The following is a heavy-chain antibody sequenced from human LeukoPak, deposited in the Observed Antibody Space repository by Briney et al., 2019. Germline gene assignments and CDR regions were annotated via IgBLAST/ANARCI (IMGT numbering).Heavy chain of an antibody. V-gene: IGHV4-59*01. J-gene: IGHJ6*03. D-gene: IGHD3-3*01. CDR1: GGSISSYY. CDR2: IYYSGST. Sequence: SETLSLTCTVSGGSISSYYWSWIRQPPGKGLEWIGYIYYSGSTNYNPSLKSRVTISVDTSKNQFSLKLSSVTAADTAVYYCARETESGYYDFWSRTYYYYMDVWGKGTTVTVSS. CDR3: ARETESGYYDFWSRTYYYYMDV.